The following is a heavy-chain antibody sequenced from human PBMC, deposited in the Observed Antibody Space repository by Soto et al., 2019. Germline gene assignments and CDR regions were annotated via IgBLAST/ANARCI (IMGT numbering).Heavy chain of an antibody. D-gene: IGHD3-3*01. CDR2: ISGSGGST. Sequence: EVQLLESGGGLVQPGGSLRLSCAASGFTFSSYAMSWVRQAPGKGLEWVSAISGSGGSTYYADSAKGRFTISRDNSKNTLYLQMNSLRAEDTAVYYCEFYDFWSGYFPPPFDYWGQGTLVTVSS. J-gene: IGHJ4*02. CDR3: EFYDFWSGYFPPPFDY. V-gene: IGHV3-23*01. CDR1: GFTFSSYA.